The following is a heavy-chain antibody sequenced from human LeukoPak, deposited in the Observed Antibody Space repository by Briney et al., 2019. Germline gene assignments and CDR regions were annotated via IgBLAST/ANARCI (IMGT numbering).Heavy chain of an antibody. D-gene: IGHD3-22*01. Sequence: ASVKVSCKASGYTFTSYDINWVRQATGQGPEWMGWMNPNSGKTGYSEKLQGRVTMTRNTSINTAYMELSSLKSEDTAVYYCARTVHDSGGYHYSNWFDPWGQGTLVTVSS. V-gene: IGHV1-8*01. CDR3: ARTVHDSGGYHYSNWFDP. CDR2: MNPNSGKT. J-gene: IGHJ5*02. CDR1: GYTFTSYD.